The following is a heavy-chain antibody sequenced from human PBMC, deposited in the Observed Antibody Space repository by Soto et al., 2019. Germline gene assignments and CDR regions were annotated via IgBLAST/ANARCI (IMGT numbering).Heavy chain of an antibody. J-gene: IGHJ6*02. CDR1: GYTFTSYA. CDR2: INAGNGNT. V-gene: IGHV1-3*01. D-gene: IGHD2-2*02. Sequence: SVKVSCQASGYTFTSYAMHWVRQAPVQRLEWMGWINAGNGNTKYSQKFQGRVTITRDTSASTAYMELSSLRSEDTAVYYCAGSTSSTSCYTCYYYYGMDVWGQGTTVTVSS. CDR3: AGSTSSTSCYTCYYYYGMDV.